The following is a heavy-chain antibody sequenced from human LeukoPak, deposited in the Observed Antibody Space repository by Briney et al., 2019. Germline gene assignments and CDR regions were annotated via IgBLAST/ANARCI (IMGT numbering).Heavy chain of an antibody. CDR2: ISGSGSST. V-gene: IGHV3-23*01. Sequence: GGSLRVSCAASGFTFSSYAMSWVRQAPGKGLEWVSGISGSGSSTYYADSVKGRFTISRDNSKNTLYLQMNSLRAEDTAVYYCARAAITIFIGSGDFDYWGQGTLVTVSS. D-gene: IGHD3-3*01. CDR1: GFTFSSYA. J-gene: IGHJ4*02. CDR3: ARAAITIFIGSGDFDY.